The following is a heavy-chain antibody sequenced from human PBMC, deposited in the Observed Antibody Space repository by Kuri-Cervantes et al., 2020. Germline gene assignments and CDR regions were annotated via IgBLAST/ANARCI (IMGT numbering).Heavy chain of an antibody. J-gene: IGHJ4*02. CDR2: ISAYNGNT. D-gene: IGHD5-18*01. CDR3: ARDANTRTYGRTAMGDY. CDR1: GYTFTSYG. V-gene: IGHV1-18*01. Sequence: ASVQDSCKASGYTFTSYGISWLRQAPGQGLEWMGWISAYNGNTNYSQKLQGRVTMTTDTSTSTAYMELRSMRSDDAAVYYCARDANTRTYGRTAMGDYWGQGTLVTVSS.